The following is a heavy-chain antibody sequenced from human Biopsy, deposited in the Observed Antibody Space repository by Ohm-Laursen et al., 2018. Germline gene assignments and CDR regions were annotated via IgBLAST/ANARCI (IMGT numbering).Heavy chain of an antibody. J-gene: IGHJ3*01. Sequence: GSLRLSCAASGFAFNLYEMNWVRQAPGKGMEWISYIYGGGSPVSYADSVEGRFTISRDNAQNSLYLHMNSLRAEDTAVYYCARLNSGTYDASDLWGQGTMVIVSS. CDR3: ARLNSGTYDASDL. V-gene: IGHV3-48*03. D-gene: IGHD1-26*01. CDR1: GFAFNLYE. CDR2: IYGGGSPV.